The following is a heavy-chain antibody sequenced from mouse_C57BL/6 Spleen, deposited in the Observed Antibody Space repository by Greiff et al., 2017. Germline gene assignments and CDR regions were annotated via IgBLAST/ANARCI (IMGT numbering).Heavy chain of an antibody. D-gene: IGHD2-1*01. CDR2: IDPETGGT. CDR1: GYTFTDYE. Sequence: QVQLQQSGAELVRPGASVTLSCKASGYTFTDYEMHWVKQTPVHGLEWIGAIDPETGGTAYNQKFKGKAILTADKSSSTAYMELRSLTSEDSAVYYCTRVYYGNYEGFAYWGQGTLVTVSA. V-gene: IGHV1-15*01. J-gene: IGHJ3*01. CDR3: TRVYYGNYEGFAY.